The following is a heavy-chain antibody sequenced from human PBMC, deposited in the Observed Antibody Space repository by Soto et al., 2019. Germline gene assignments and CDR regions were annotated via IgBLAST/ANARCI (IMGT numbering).Heavy chain of an antibody. CDR2: INPSGGST. CDR1: GYTFTSYY. J-gene: IGHJ4*02. Sequence: QVQLVQSGAEVKKPGASVKVSCKASGYTFTSYYMHWVRQAPGQGLEWMGIINPSGGSTSYAQKFQGRVTMTRDTSTSTVYMELSSLRSEDTAVYYCARDFAFSRTSRLLTEQLDYWGQGTLVTVSS. V-gene: IGHV1-46*01. D-gene: IGHD2-15*01. CDR3: ARDFAFSRTSRLLTEQLDY.